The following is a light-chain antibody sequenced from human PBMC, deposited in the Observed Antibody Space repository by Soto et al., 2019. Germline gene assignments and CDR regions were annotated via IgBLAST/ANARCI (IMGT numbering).Light chain of an antibody. CDR1: QSISSY. V-gene: IGKV1-39*01. CDR3: QQRYSTPRT. J-gene: IGKJ1*01. Sequence: DIQMTQSPSSLSASVRDRVTITCRASQSISSYLNWYQQKPGKAPKLLIYAASSLQSGVPSRFSGSGSGTDFTLTVSSLQPEDFATYYCQQRYSTPRTFGQGTKVEVK. CDR2: AAS.